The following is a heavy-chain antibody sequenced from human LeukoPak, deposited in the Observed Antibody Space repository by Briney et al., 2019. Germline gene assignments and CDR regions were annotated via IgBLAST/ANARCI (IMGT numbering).Heavy chain of an antibody. D-gene: IGHD6-19*01. CDR2: INPNSGGT. CDR3: ATDGAVAGTAYPEY. V-gene: IGHV1-2*02. J-gene: IGHJ4*02. Sequence: ASVKVSCTASGYTFTGYYIHWVRQAPGQGLEWMGWINPNSGGTKYAQKFRGRDTMTRDTSISTAYMELSSLTSDDTALYYCATDGAVAGTAYPEYWGQGTLVTVSS. CDR1: GYTFTGYY.